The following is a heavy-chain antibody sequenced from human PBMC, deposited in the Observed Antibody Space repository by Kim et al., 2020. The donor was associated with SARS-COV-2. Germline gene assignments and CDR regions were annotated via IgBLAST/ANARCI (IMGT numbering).Heavy chain of an antibody. Sequence: GGSLRLSCAASGFTFSSYGMHWVRQAPGKGLEWVAAIWYDGSNKYYADSVKGRFTISRDNSKNTLYLQMNSLRVEDTAVYYCVKGRDYYGMDGWGQGMTVTLSS. J-gene: IGHJ6*02. D-gene: IGHD3-10*01. CDR1: GFTFSSYG. V-gene: IGHV3-33*06. CDR3: VKGRDYYGMDG. CDR2: IWYDGSNK.